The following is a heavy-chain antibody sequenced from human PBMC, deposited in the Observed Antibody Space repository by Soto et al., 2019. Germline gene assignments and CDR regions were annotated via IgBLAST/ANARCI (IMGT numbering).Heavy chain of an antibody. V-gene: IGHV4-59*01. CDR1: GWSFSGYY. D-gene: IGHD3-3*01. Sequence: SETLSLTCAVYGWSFSGYYWSWIRQPPGKGLEWIGYIYYSGSTNYNPSLKSRVTISVDTSKNQFSLKLSSVTAADTAVYYCARFHTIVGHNWFDPWGQGTLVTVSS. CDR3: ARFHTIVGHNWFDP. J-gene: IGHJ5*02. CDR2: IYYSGST.